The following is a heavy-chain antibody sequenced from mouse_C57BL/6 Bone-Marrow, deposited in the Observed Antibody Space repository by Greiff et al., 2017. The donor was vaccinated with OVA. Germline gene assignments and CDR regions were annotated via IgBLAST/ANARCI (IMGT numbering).Heavy chain of an antibody. CDR3: TTPYYSNYEAMDY. CDR2: IDPENGDT. Sequence: EVQGVESGAELVRPGASVKLSCTASGFNIKDDYMHWVKQRPEQGLEWIGWIDPENGDTEYASKFQGKATITADTSSNTAYLQLSSLTSEDTAVYYCTTPYYSNYEAMDYWGQGTSVTVSS. V-gene: IGHV14-4*01. D-gene: IGHD2-5*01. CDR1: GFNIKDDY. J-gene: IGHJ4*01.